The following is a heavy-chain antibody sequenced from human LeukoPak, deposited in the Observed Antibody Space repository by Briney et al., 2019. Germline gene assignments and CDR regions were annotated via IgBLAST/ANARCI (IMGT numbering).Heavy chain of an antibody. CDR1: GGSVSSGSYY. CDR2: IYSSGST. Sequence: SETLSLTCTVSGGSVSSGSYYWSWIRQPPGKGLEWIGYIYSSGSTNYNPSLKSRVTISVDTSKNQFSLNLSSVTAADTAVYYCARDPSYSFGFFDYWGQGTLVTVSS. CDR3: ARDPSYSFGFFDY. J-gene: IGHJ4*02. V-gene: IGHV4-61*01. D-gene: IGHD5-18*01.